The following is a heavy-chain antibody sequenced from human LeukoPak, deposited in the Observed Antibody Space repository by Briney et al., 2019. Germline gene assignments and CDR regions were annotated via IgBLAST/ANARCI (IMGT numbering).Heavy chain of an antibody. J-gene: IGHJ4*02. D-gene: IGHD1-26*01. CDR1: WFSVSTRAVG. Sequence: SGPTLVKPTQTLTLTCTFSWFSVSTRAVGVVWIRQPPGKALEWLALLYCDDDKRYSPSLKSRLSITKDTSKNQVVLTMTNMDPVDTATYYCAHRRVGFDYWGQGTLVTVSS. V-gene: IGHV2-5*02. CDR2: LYCDDDK. CDR3: AHRRVGFDY.